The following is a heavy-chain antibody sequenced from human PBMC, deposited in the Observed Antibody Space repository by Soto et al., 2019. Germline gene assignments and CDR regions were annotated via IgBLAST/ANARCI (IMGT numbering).Heavy chain of an antibody. CDR3: ARVSLDYYDSSGYRYYYYGMDV. Sequence: SETLSLTCAVYGGSFSGYYWSWIRQPPGKGLEWIGEINHSGSTSYNPSLKSRVTISVDTSKYQFSLKLSSVTAADTAVYYCARVSLDYYDSSGYRYYYYGMDVWGQGTTFTVS. D-gene: IGHD3-22*01. CDR2: INHSGST. J-gene: IGHJ6*02. V-gene: IGHV4-34*01. CDR1: GGSFSGYY.